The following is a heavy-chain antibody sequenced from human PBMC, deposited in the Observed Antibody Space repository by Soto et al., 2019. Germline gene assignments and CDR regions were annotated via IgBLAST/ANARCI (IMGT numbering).Heavy chain of an antibody. CDR3: AIYDFWSGDDAFDI. V-gene: IGHV4-34*01. CDR1: GGSFSGYY. Sequence: QVQLQQWGAGLLKPSETLSLTCAVYGGSFSGYYWSWIRQPPGKGLEWIGEINHSGSTNYNPSLKSRVTISVDTSKNQFSLKLCSVAAADTAVYYCAIYDFWSGDDAFDIWGQGTMVTVSS. D-gene: IGHD3-3*01. CDR2: INHSGST. J-gene: IGHJ3*02.